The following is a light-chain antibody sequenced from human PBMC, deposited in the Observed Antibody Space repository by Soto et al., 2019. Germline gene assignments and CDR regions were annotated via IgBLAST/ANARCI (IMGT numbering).Light chain of an antibody. V-gene: IGLV2-14*01. CDR2: EVS. CDR3: SSHTSSNTHVV. CDR1: SSDFGGYNY. Sequence: QSALTQPASVSGSPGQSITISCTGTSSDFGGYNYVSWYQQYPGKAPKLMIYEVSNRPSGVSNRFSGSKSGNTASLTISGLQAEDEADYYCSSHTSSNTHVVFGGGTKLTVL. J-gene: IGLJ2*01.